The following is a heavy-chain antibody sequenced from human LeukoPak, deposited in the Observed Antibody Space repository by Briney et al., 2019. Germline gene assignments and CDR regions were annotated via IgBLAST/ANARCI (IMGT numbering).Heavy chain of an antibody. CDR2: IYWDDDT. J-gene: IGHJ3*02. Sequence: ESGPTLVNHTQTLTLTCTFSGCSLSTRGVGVGWIRKPPGKALEWLALIYWDDDTRYSPSLKSRLTITKDTSKNQVVLTMTNMDPVDTATYYCAHTEVGAKPYDAFDIRGQGTMVTVSS. CDR1: GCSLSTRGVG. D-gene: IGHD1-26*01. V-gene: IGHV2-5*02. CDR3: AHTEVGAKPYDAFDI.